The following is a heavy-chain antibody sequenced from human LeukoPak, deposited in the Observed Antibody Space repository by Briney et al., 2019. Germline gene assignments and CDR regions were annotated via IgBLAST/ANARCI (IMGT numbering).Heavy chain of an antibody. CDR2: IYYSGST. J-gene: IGHJ5*02. CDR1: GGSITDYY. CDR3: ARAYTSSCRWFDP. V-gene: IGHV4-59*12. Sequence: SETLSLTCTVSGGSITDYYWAWIRQPPGKGLEWIGFIYYSGSTNYNPSLKTRATLSVDTSKNQFSLKLNSVTAADTAVYYCARAYTSSCRWFDPWGQGTLVTVSS. D-gene: IGHD6-13*01.